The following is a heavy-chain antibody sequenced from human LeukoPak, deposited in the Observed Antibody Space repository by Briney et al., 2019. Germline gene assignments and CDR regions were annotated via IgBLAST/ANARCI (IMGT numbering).Heavy chain of an antibody. CDR3: ARSRGAYCGGDCYNDY. V-gene: IGHV1-46*03. Sequence: ASVKVSCKASGYTFTSYYMHWVRQAPGQGLKWMGIINPSGGSTSYAQKFQGRVTMTRDTSTSTVYMELSSLRSEDTAVYYCARSRGAYCGGDCYNDYWGQGTLVTASS. CDR1: GYTFTSYY. D-gene: IGHD2-21*01. CDR2: INPSGGST. J-gene: IGHJ4*02.